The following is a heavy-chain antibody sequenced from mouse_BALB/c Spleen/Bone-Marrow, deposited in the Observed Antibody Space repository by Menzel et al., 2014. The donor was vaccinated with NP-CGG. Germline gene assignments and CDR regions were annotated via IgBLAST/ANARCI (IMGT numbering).Heavy chain of an antibody. J-gene: IGHJ4*01. Sequence: QVQLQQSGPELVKPGASVKISCKASGYAFSSSWMNWVKQRPGQGLEWIGRIYPGDGDTNYNGKFKGKATLTADKSSSTAYMQLSSLISVDSAVYFCARFRWGNYREGAMDYWGQGTSVTVSS. CDR2: IYPGDGDT. CDR3: ARFRWGNYREGAMDY. V-gene: IGHV1-82*01. D-gene: IGHD2-1*01. CDR1: GYAFSSSW.